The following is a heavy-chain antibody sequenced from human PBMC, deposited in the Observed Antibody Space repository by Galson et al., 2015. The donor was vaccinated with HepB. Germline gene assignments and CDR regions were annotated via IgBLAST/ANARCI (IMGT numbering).Heavy chain of an antibody. V-gene: IGHV5-51*01. CDR3: ARHPMVRGAYYYGMDV. CDR1: GYSFTSYW. Sequence: QSGAEVKKPGESLKISCKGSGYSFTSYWIGWVRQMPGKGLEWMGIIYPGDSDTRYSPSFQGQVTISADKSISTAYLQWSSLKASDTAMYYCARHPMVRGAYYYGMDVWGQGTTVTVSS. J-gene: IGHJ6*02. CDR2: IYPGDSDT. D-gene: IGHD3-10*01.